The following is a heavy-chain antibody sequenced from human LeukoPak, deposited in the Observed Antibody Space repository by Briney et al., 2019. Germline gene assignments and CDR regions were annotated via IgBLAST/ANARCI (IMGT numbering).Heavy chain of an antibody. J-gene: IGHJ3*02. Sequence: GGSLRLSCAASGFTFSSYSMNWVRQAPGKGLEWVSSISRSSSYIYYADSVKGRFTISRDNAKNSLYLQMNSLRAEDTAVYYCARYNYGGNSVSGGAFDIWGQGTMVTVSS. CDR2: ISRSSSYI. D-gene: IGHD4-23*01. CDR1: GFTFSSYS. CDR3: ARYNYGGNSVSGGAFDI. V-gene: IGHV3-21*01.